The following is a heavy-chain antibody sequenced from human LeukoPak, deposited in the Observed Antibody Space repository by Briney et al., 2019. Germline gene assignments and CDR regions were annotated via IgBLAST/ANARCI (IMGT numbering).Heavy chain of an antibody. V-gene: IGHV1-46*01. CDR2: INPSNGDT. J-gene: IGHJ4*02. CDR1: GYTFTYHY. Sequence: ASVKVSCKASGYTFTYHYIHLVRQAPGQGLEWMGIINPSNGDTNYAQRFQGRVTMTRDTSTSTVYMELSSLDSEDTAVYYCARESDVGKDFDCWGRGTLVTVSS. D-gene: IGHD1-1*01. CDR3: ARESDVGKDFDC.